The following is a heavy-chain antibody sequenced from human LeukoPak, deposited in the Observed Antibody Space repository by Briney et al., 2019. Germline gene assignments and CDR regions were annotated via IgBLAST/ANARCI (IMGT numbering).Heavy chain of an antibody. Sequence: PSQTLSLTCSVSGGSMRSDSSFWSWIRQPAGKGLEWIGRIYATGNTNYNPSLERRVTISVDTSKNQFSLELTSVTAADTALYYCARELGSDYGGYSPWGQGTLVTVSS. J-gene: IGHJ5*02. CDR2: IYATGNT. CDR3: ARELGSDYGGYSP. CDR1: GGSMRSDSSF. V-gene: IGHV4-61*02. D-gene: IGHD4-23*01.